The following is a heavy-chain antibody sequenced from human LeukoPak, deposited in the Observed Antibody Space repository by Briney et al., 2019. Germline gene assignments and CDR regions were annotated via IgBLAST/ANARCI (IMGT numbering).Heavy chain of an antibody. CDR2: MNPNSGNT. D-gene: IGHD2-8*01. V-gene: IGHV1-8*01. Sequence: ASVKVSCMASVYTFTSYDIDWMRQATGQGLEWMGWMNPNSGNTGYAQKFQGRVTMTRNTSISTAYMELSSLRSEDTAVYYCARVGLVYARAPRLADYWGQGTLVTVSS. CDR1: VYTFTSYD. CDR3: ARVGLVYARAPRLADY. J-gene: IGHJ4*02.